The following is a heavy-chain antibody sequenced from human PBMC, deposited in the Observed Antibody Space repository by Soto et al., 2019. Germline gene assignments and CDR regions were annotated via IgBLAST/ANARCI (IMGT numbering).Heavy chain of an antibody. V-gene: IGHV3-48*01. CDR3: ERNLLGSIAALSTEWFLHEIYY. J-gene: IGHJ4*02. CDR1: GFTFSSYS. D-gene: IGHD6-6*01. CDR2: ISSSSSTI. Sequence: EVQLVESGGGLVQTGGSLSLSCAVSGFTFSSYSMNWVRQAPGRGLGWVSYISSSSSTIYYADSVKGRFTISRDNAKNSLNMQINSLRAEDTALYYLERNLLGSIAALSTEWFLHEIYYWGQGTLVTVSS.